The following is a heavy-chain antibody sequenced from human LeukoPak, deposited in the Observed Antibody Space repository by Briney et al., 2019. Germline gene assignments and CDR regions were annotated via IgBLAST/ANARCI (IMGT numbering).Heavy chain of an antibody. J-gene: IGHJ1*01. CDR1: GFTFSSYW. V-gene: IGHV3-74*01. Sequence: GGSLRLSCAASGFTFSSYWMNWVRQAPGKGLVWVSRISGDGTRTNYADSVKGRFTISRDNAKSSLYLQMNSLRAEDTAVYYCARGSGPEYFDYWGQGTRVTVSS. CDR2: ISGDGTRT. CDR3: ARGSGPEYFDY.